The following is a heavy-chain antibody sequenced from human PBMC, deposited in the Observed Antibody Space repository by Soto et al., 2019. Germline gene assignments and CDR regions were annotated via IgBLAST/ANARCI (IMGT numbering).Heavy chain of an antibody. Sequence: TGGSLRLSCAASGFTFSSYWMHWVRQAPGKGLVWVSRINSDGSSTSYADSVKGRFTISRDNAKNTLYLQMNSLRAEDTAVYYCARDQNTIFGGEPADMDVWGQGTTVTVSS. D-gene: IGHD3-3*01. CDR1: GFTFSSYW. CDR2: INSDGSST. CDR3: ARDQNTIFGGEPADMDV. J-gene: IGHJ6*02. V-gene: IGHV3-74*01.